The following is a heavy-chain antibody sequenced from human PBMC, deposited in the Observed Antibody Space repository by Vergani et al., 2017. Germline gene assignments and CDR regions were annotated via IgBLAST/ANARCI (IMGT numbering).Heavy chain of an antibody. Sequence: QLQLQESGSGLVKPSQTLSLTCAVYGGSFSGYYWSWIRQPPGKGLEWIGEINHRGSTNYNPSLKSRVTISVDTSKNQFSLKLSSVTAADTAVYYCARGRANCSGGSCYWFVYYYYYYMDVWGKGTTVTVSS. J-gene: IGHJ6*03. CDR1: GGSFSGYY. D-gene: IGHD2-15*01. CDR2: INHRGST. CDR3: ARGRANCSGGSCYWFVYYYYYYMDV. V-gene: IGHV4-34*09.